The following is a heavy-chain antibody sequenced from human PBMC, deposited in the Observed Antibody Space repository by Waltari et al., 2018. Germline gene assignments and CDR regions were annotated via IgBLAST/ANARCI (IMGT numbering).Heavy chain of an antibody. CDR3: ARDRGYFDY. Sequence: EVQLVESGGGLVQPGGSLRLSCAASGPTFSQFWLSWVRQAPGKGLEWVASIKEDGGEKYYVDSLKGRIIISRDNAKNSLYLQMNSLRVEDTAVYYCARDRGYFDYWGLGTLVTVSS. V-gene: IGHV3-7*01. CDR2: IKEDGGEK. J-gene: IGHJ4*02. CDR1: GPTFSQFW. D-gene: IGHD3-10*01.